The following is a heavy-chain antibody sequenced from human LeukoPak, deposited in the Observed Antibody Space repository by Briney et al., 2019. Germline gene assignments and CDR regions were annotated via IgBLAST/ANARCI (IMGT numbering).Heavy chain of an antibody. J-gene: IGHJ6*02. Sequence: SETLSLTCTVSGGSISSGDYYWSWIRQPPGKGLEWIGYIYYSGSTNYNPSLKSRVTISVDTSKNQFSLKLSSVTAADTAVYYCARSPPIYYDSSDYYYYYGMDVWGQGTTVTVSS. CDR3: ARSPPIYYDSSDYYYYYGMDV. V-gene: IGHV4-61*08. CDR2: IYYSGST. D-gene: IGHD3-22*01. CDR1: GGSISSGDYY.